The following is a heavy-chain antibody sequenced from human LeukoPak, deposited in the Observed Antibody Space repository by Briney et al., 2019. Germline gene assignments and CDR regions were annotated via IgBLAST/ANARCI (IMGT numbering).Heavy chain of an antibody. CDR1: GFTFSGHS. J-gene: IGHJ4*02. D-gene: IGHD6-13*01. CDR3: GRVIAGAIDY. CDR2: INVDGSER. Sequence: GGSLRLSCAASGFTFSGHSMTWVRQAPGKGLEWVANINVDGSERFYVDFVKGRFTTSRDNADNSMYLQMNSLRAEDTAVYYCGRVIAGAIDYWGEGTLVTVSS. V-gene: IGHV3-7*01.